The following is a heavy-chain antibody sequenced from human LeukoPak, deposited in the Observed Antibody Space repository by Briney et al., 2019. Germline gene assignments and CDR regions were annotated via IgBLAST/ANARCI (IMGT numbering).Heavy chain of an antibody. CDR1: GFTFSSYA. V-gene: IGHV3-23*01. Sequence: GGSLRLSCAASGFTFSSYAMSWVRQAPGKGLEWVSAISGSGGSTYYADSVKGRFTISRDNSKNTLYLQMNSLRAEDTAVYYCANSLGYYDSSGYPNWGQGTLVTVSS. J-gene: IGHJ4*02. CDR2: ISGSGGST. D-gene: IGHD3-22*01. CDR3: ANSLGYYDSSGYPN.